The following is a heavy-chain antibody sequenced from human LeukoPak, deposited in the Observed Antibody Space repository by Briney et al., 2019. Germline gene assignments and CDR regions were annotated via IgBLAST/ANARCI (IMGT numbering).Heavy chain of an antibody. CDR2: INHGGST. D-gene: IGHD3-22*01. J-gene: IGHJ4*02. V-gene: IGHV4-34*01. CDR3: ARATLVYYDSSGYYQT. CDR1: GGSFSGYY. Sequence: KPSETLSLTCAVYGGSFSGYYWSWIRQPPGKGLEWIGEINHGGSTNYNPSLKSRVTISVDTSKNQFSLKLSSVTAADTAVYYCARATLVYYDSSGYYQTWGQGTLVTVSS.